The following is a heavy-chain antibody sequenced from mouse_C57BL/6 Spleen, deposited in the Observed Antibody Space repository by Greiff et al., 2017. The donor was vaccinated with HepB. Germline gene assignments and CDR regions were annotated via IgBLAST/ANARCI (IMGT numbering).Heavy chain of an antibody. CDR2: IYPRDGST. D-gene: IGHD1-1*01. V-gene: IGHV1-85*01. CDR3: ASGSSYGYFDV. Sequence: QVHVKQSGPELVKPGASVKLSCKASGYTFTSYDINWVKQRPGQGLEWIGWIYPRDGSTKYNEKFKGKATLTVDTSSSTAYMELHSLTSEDSAVYFCASGSSYGYFDVWGTVTTVTVSS. CDR1: GYTFTSYD. J-gene: IGHJ1*03.